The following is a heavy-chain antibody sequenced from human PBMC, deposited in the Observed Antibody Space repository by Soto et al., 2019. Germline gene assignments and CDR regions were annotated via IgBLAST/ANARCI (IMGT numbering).Heavy chain of an antibody. V-gene: IGHV3-21*01. CDR3: ARDPRIVLMVYAIEDYYYYYMDV. CDR2: ISSSSNYI. D-gene: IGHD2-8*01. J-gene: IGHJ6*03. CDR1: GFTFSSYS. Sequence: PGGSLRLSCAASGFTFSSYSMNWVRQAPGKGLEWVSSISSSSNYIYYADSVKGRFTISRDNAKNSLYLQMNSLRAEDTAVYYCARDPRIVLMVYAIEDYYYYYMDVWGKGTTVTVSS.